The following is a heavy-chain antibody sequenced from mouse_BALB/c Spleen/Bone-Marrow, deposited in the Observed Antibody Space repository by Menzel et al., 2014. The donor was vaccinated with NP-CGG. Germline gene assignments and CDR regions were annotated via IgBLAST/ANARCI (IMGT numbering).Heavy chain of an antibody. V-gene: IGHV5-6-3*01. CDR1: GFTFSSYG. J-gene: IGHJ2*01. CDR3: ARGLDY. Sequence: EVKLMESGGGLVQPGGSLKLSCAASGFTFSSYGMSWVRQTPDKRLELVATINTSGGNTYYPDSVKGRFTISRDNAKNTLYLQMSSLKSEDTAMYYCARGLDYWGQGTTLTVSS. CDR2: INTSGGNT.